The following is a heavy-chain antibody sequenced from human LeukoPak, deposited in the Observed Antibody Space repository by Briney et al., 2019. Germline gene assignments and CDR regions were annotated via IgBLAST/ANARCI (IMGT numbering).Heavy chain of an antibody. V-gene: IGHV5-51*01. J-gene: IGHJ4*02. CDR3: AGGANCDFWNAYFNY. CDR2: ICPSDSDT. D-gene: IGHD3-3*01. Sequence: GESLKISSKAYGYSSNTYCIIWLRQLPGKGREWLGTICPSDSDTTYTLSFRGQITISAATSINTAYVQCSSLKATDTAIYSCAGGANCDFWNAYFNYWGQGTLVTVSS. CDR1: GYSSNTYC.